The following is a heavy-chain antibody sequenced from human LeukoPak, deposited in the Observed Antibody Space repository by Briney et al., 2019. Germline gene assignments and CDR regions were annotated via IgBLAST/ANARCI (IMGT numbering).Heavy chain of an antibody. Sequence: SETLSLTCTVSGGSISSYYWSWIRQPPGKGLGWIGYIYYSGSTNYNPSLKSRVTISVDTSKNQFSLKLSSVTAADTAVYYCARGQITMVRGVSVYYYYYMDVWGKGTTVTVSS. J-gene: IGHJ6*03. CDR2: IYYSGST. CDR1: GGSISSYY. CDR3: ARGQITMVRGVSVYYYYYMDV. V-gene: IGHV4-59*01. D-gene: IGHD3-10*01.